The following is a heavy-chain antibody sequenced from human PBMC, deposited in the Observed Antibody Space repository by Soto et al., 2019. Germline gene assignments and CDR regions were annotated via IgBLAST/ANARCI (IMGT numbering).Heavy chain of an antibody. CDR1: GGSISSSSYY. J-gene: IGHJ3*02. D-gene: IGHD1-1*01. Sequence: SETLSLTCTVSGGSISSSSYYWGWIRQPPGKGLEWIGSIYYSGSTYYNPSLKSRVTISVDTSKNQFSLKLSSVTAADTAVYYCARSVYNWNDRGWAFDIWGQGTMVTVSS. CDR3: ARSVYNWNDRGWAFDI. CDR2: IYYSGST. V-gene: IGHV4-39*01.